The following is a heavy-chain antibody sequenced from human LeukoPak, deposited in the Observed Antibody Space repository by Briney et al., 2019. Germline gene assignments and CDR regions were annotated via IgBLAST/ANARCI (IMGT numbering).Heavy chain of an antibody. CDR3: TTGWELSYFDY. Sequence: GGSLRLSCAASGFTVSSNYMSWVRQAPGKGLEWVSVIYSGGSTYYADSVKGRFTISRDNSKNTLYLQMNSLRAEDTAVYYCTTGWELSYFDYWGQGTLVTVSS. CDR1: GFTVSSNY. V-gene: IGHV3-53*01. CDR2: IYSGGST. J-gene: IGHJ4*02. D-gene: IGHD1-26*01.